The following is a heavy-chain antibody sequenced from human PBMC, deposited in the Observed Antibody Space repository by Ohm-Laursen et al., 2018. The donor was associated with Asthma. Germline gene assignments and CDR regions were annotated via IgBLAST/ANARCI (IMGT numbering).Heavy chain of an antibody. CDR3: ARVSSSWFDF. CDR1: RGSITSGGFS. Sequence: TLSLTCAVSRGSITSGGFSRGWDRQPPGEGPEGVGHTYHSGSTYYNPSLKSRVAISVDRSKNQFSLTLSSVTASDTAIYYCARVSSSWFDFWGQGTLVTVSS. CDR2: TYHSGST. J-gene: IGHJ4*02. D-gene: IGHD6-13*01. V-gene: IGHV4-30-2*01.